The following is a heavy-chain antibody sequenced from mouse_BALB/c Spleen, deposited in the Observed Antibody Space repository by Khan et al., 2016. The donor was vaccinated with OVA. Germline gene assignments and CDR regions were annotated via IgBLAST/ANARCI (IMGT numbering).Heavy chain of an antibody. J-gene: IGHJ2*01. V-gene: IGHV3-2*02. D-gene: IGHD3-3*01. CDR2: ISYSGST. Sequence: EVELVESGPGLVKPSQSLSLTCTVTGYSITSGYGWNWIRQFPGNKLEWMGYISYSGSTNYNPSLKSRISITRDTSKNQFFLQLNSVTTEDTATCYCARTARIEYWGQGTTLTVSS. CDR3: ARTARIEY. CDR1: GYSITSGYG.